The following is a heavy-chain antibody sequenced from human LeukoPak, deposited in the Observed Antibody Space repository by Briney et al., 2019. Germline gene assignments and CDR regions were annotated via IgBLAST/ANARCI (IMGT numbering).Heavy chain of an antibody. J-gene: IGHJ4*02. V-gene: IGHV2-5*02. Sequence: ESGPTLLKPTQTLTLTCTFSGFSLSTSGVGVGWIRQPPGKALEWLALIYWDDDKRYSPSLKSRLTITKVTSKNQVVLTMTNMDPVDTATYYCAHRHGGFFDYWGQGTLVTVSS. CDR2: IYWDDDK. CDR1: GFSLSTSGVG. CDR3: AHRHGGFFDY. D-gene: IGHD3-10*01.